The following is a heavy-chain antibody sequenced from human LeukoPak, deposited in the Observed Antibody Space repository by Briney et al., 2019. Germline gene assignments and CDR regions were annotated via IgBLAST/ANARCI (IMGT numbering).Heavy chain of an antibody. CDR3: ARRGYSYGYYYYMDV. CDR2: ISAYNGNT. CDR1: GYTFTSYG. Sequence: ASVKVSCKASGYTFTSYGISWVRQAPGQGLEWMGWISAYNGNTNYAQKLQGRVTMTTDTPTSTAYMELRSLRSDDTAVYYCARRGYSYGYYYYMDVWGKGTTVTVSS. V-gene: IGHV1-18*01. D-gene: IGHD5-18*01. J-gene: IGHJ6*03.